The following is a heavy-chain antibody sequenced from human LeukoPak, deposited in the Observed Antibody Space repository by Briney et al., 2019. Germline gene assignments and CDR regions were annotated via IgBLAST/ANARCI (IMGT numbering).Heavy chain of an antibody. D-gene: IGHD5-18*01. CDR2: MQQDGSEK. Sequence: GGSLRLSCAASGFTFKGYWMSWVRQAPAKGLEWVANMQQDGSEKKYVDSVKGRFTISRDNAKNSLYLQMDSLRAEDTAVYCCVRLRYTYGKNFDCWGQGTLVSVSS. V-gene: IGHV3-7*01. CDR3: VRLRYTYGKNFDC. J-gene: IGHJ4*02. CDR1: GFTFKGYW.